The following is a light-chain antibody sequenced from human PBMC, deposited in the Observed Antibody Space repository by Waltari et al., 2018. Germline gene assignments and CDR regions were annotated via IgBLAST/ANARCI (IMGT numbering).Light chain of an antibody. CDR2: GAS. CDR1: QTISGSW. J-gene: IGKJ1*01. CDR3: QHYVRLPVT. V-gene: IGKV3-20*01. Sequence: EIVLTQSPGSLSLSPGERATLSCRASQTISGSWLTWYQQKPGQAPRLLIYGASSRATAIPDRFSGSGSGTDFTLTISRLEPEDFAVYYCQHYVRLPVTFGQGTKVEI.